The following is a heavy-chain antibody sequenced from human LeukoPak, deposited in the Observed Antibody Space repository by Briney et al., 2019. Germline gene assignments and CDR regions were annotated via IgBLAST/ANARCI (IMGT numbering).Heavy chain of an antibody. D-gene: IGHD1-26*01. V-gene: IGHV4-61*01. CDR2: IYYSGST. Sequence: SQTLSLTCSVSGGSISSGSYYWSWIRQPPGKGLEWIGYIYYSGSTNYNPSLKSRVTISVDTSKNQFSLKLSSVTAADTAVYYCAREASIVGATDPDAFDIWGQGTMVTVSS. CDR1: GGSISSGSYY. CDR3: AREASIVGATDPDAFDI. J-gene: IGHJ3*02.